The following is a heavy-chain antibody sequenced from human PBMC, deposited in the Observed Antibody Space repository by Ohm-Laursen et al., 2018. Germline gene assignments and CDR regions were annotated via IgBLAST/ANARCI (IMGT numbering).Heavy chain of an antibody. V-gene: IGHV1-8*01. CDR1: GYTFSSYD. CDR3: AGAPAVTSRQGYYYYGMDV. CDR2: MNPNSHNT. J-gene: IGHJ6*02. Sequence: VSVKVSCKASGYTFSSYDIIWVRQASGQGPEWMGWMNPNSHNTGYARKFRGRVSMTSDSSISTAYMELYSLTSEDTAVYYCAGAPAVTSRQGYYYYGMDVWGQGTTVTVSS. D-gene: IGHD2-21*02.